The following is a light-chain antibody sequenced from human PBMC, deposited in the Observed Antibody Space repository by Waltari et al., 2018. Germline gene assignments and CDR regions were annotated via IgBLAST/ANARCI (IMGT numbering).Light chain of an antibody. CDR1: GGYINYT. Sequence: QPVLSQPSSASASLGASVTLTCTLSGGYINYTVDRYQQRPGRGPRFLMRVGTRGIVGSKGDGIPDRFSVLGSGLNRYLTIKNIQEEDEGDYHCGTDHGSGSNFVVFGGGTKLTVV. J-gene: IGLJ2*01. CDR2: VGTRGIVG. V-gene: IGLV9-49*03. CDR3: GTDHGSGSNFVV.